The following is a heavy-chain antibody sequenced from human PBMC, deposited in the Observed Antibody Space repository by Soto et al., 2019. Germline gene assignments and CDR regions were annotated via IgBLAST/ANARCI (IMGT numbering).Heavy chain of an antibody. Sequence: ASVKVSCKASGYTFTSYYMHWVRQAPGQGLEWMGIISPSGGSTSYAQKFQGRVTMTRDTSTSTVYMELSSLRSEDTAVYYCARGMYSSHTEYGMDVWGQGTTVTVSS. V-gene: IGHV1-46*01. J-gene: IGHJ6*02. CDR2: ISPSGGST. CDR1: GYTFTSYY. CDR3: ARGMYSSHTEYGMDV. D-gene: IGHD6-13*01.